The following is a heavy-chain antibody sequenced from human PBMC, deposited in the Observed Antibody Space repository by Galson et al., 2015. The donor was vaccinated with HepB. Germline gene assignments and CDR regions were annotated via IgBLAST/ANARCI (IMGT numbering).Heavy chain of an antibody. CDR1: GVSIRSSLYY. CDR3: ARAAGDTSTYANDY. Sequence: ETLSLTCTVSGVSIRSSLYYWVWVRQPPEKGLVWIGSGYYTGTTYYKSSLKSRVTIPADMSKNQFTLKMNSVTEADTAVYYCARAAGDTSTYANDYWGQGTLVTVAS. CDR2: GYYTGTT. J-gene: IGHJ4*02. D-gene: IGHD2-2*01. V-gene: IGHV4-39*06.